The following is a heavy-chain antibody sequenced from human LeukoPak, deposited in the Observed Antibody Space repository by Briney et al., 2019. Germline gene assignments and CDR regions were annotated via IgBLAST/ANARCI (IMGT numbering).Heavy chain of an antibody. CDR2: ISAYNGNT. V-gene: IGHV1-18*04. CDR1: GYTFTSYG. Sequence: ASVKVSCKASGYTFTSYGISWVRQAPGQGLEWMGWISAYNGNTNYAQKLQGRVTMTTDTSTSTAYMELRSLRSDDTAVYYCAWRLAVAGILDYWGQETLVTVSS. D-gene: IGHD6-19*01. CDR3: AWRLAVAGILDY. J-gene: IGHJ4*02.